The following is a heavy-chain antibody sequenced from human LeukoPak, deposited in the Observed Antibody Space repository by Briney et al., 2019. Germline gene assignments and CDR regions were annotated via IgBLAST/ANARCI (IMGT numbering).Heavy chain of an antibody. CDR3: ARGIYWFDP. J-gene: IGHJ5*02. Sequence: SETLSLTCTVSGYSISSGYYWGWIRQPPGKGLEWIGSIYHIGSTFYNPSLKSRVTISVDTSKNQFSLKLSSVTAADTAVYYCARGIYWFDPWGQGTLVTVSS. V-gene: IGHV4-38-2*02. CDR2: IYHIGST. CDR1: GYSISSGYY.